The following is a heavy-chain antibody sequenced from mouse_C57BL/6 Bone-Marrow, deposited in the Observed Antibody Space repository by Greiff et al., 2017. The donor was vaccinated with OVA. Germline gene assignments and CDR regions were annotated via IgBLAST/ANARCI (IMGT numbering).Heavy chain of an antibody. J-gene: IGHJ3*01. D-gene: IGHD1-1*01. CDR2: IRLKSDNYAT. Sequence: EVKLMESGGGLVQPGGSMKLSCVASGFTFSNYWMNWVRQSPEKGLEWVAQIRLKSDNYATHYAESVKGRFTISRDDSKSSVYLQMNNLRAEDTGIYYCTEGYYDRPYWGQGTLVTVSA. V-gene: IGHV6-3*01. CDR3: TEGYYDRPY. CDR1: GFTFSNYW.